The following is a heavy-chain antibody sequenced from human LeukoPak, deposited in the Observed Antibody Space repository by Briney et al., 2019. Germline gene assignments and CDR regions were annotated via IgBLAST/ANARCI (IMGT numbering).Heavy chain of an antibody. J-gene: IGHJ4*02. CDR3: ARDDRGGYYFDY. CDR2: IWYDGSNK. Sequence: GGSLRLSCAASGFTFSSYGMHWVRQALGKGLEWVAVIWYDGSNKYYADSVKGRFTISRDNSKNTLYLQMNSLRAEDTAVYYCARDDRGGYYFDYWGQGTLVTVSS. D-gene: IGHD3-16*01. V-gene: IGHV3-33*01. CDR1: GFTFSSYG.